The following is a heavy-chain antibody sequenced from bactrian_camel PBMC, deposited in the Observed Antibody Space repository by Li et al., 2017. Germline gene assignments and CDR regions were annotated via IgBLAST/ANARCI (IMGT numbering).Heavy chain of an antibody. D-gene: IGHD6*01. V-gene: IGHV3S54*01. Sequence: VQLVESGGGSVQAGGSPRLSCAASGYTDSDYTMGWFRQAPGKEREGVATFYSDGTSYVCADSVKGRFTISRDNAKNTLYLQMNSLHSDDTAMYYCAAAPDWYTCAGGFHVWGQGTQVTVS. CDR2: FYSDGTSY. CDR3: AAAPDWYTCAGGFHV. CDR1: GYTDSDYT. J-gene: IGHJ4*01.